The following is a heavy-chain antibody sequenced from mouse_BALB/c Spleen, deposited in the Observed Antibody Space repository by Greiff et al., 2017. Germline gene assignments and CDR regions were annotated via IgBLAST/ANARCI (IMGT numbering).Heavy chain of an antibody. CDR3: ARGYLLLRFYAMDY. CDR2: INPYNDGT. J-gene: IGHJ4*01. Sequence: VQLQQSGPELVKPGASVKMSCKASGYTFTSYVMHWVKQKPGQGLEWIGYINPYNDGTKYNEKFKGKATLTSDKSSSTAYMELSSLTSEDSAVYYCARGYLLLRFYAMDYWGQGTSVTVSS. V-gene: IGHV1-14*01. D-gene: IGHD1-1*01. CDR1: GYTFTSYV.